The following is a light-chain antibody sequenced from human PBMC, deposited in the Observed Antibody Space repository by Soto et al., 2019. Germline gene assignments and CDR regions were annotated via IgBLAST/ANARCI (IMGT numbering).Light chain of an antibody. J-gene: IGKJ1*01. V-gene: IGKV3-15*01. CDR3: QQYNKWPRT. CDR2: AAS. CDR1: QSVSSN. Sequence: EIVMTQSPATLSVSPGERATLSCRASQSVSSNLAWYSQIPGQAPRLLIYAASTRATDIPARFSGSGSGTEFTLTISSLQSEDFAFYYCQQYNKWPRTFGQGTKV.